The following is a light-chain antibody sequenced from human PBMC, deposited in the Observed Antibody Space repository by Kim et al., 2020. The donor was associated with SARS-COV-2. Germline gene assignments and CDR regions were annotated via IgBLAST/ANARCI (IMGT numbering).Light chain of an antibody. J-gene: IGKJ4*01. CDR1: QDISNY. Sequence: SSGRDRVTITCQARQDISNYLIWYQQKRGKAPKLLIYEASNLETGVPSRFSGSGSGTDFTFTINNLQPEDIATYYCQQCDDLPLTFGGGTKGYIK. CDR2: EAS. V-gene: IGKV1-33*01. CDR3: QQCDDLPLT.